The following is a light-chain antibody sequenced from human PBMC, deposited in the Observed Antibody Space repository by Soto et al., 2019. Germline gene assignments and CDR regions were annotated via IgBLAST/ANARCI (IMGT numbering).Light chain of an antibody. CDR2: GAS. Sequence: EIVLTQSPATLSLSPGERATLSCRASQSVTSSLAWYQQKPGQAPRLLIYGASSRATGIPDRFSGSGSGADFTLTINRLEPADFAVYYCQQYVNSLWTFGQGTKVDIK. CDR1: QSVTSS. CDR3: QQYVNSLWT. V-gene: IGKV3-20*01. J-gene: IGKJ1*01.